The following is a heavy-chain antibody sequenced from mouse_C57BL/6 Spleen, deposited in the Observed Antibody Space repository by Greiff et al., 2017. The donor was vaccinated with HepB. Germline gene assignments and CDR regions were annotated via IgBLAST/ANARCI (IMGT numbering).Heavy chain of an antibody. CDR2: INPNNGGT. CDR1: GYTFTDYN. V-gene: IGHV1-18*01. J-gene: IGHJ3*01. Sequence: VQLQQSGPELVKPGASVKIPCKASGYTFTDYNMDWVKQSHGKSLEWIGDINPNNGGTIYNQKFKGKATLTVDKSSSTAYMELRSLTSEDTAVYYCARGKDYDWFAYWGQGTLVTVSA. D-gene: IGHD2-4*01. CDR3: ARGKDYDWFAY.